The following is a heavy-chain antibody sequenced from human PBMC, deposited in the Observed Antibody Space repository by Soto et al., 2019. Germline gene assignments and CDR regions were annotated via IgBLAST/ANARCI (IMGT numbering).Heavy chain of an antibody. D-gene: IGHD3-16*01. V-gene: IGHV3-11*05. CDR2: IGDSYR. J-gene: IGHJ3*01. Sequence: QVQLVESGGGLVKPGGTLRLSCAGSGIRLSESYINWIRLTPEKGLAWISYIGDSYRHYAASVRGRFTISRDNVQNSVSLEMTNLRVDDTAIYYCARRRAFGEVEAFDDWGPWTLVTVSS. CDR3: ARRRAFGEVEAFDD. CDR1: GIRLSESY.